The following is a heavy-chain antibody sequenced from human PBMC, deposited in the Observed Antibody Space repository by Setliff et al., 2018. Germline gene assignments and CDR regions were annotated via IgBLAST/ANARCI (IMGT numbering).Heavy chain of an antibody. CDR1: GFTFTNYA. CDR3: ARDVFDFRTGQGGP. CDR2: IGGGGDI. V-gene: IGHV3-13*01. D-gene: IGHD3-3*01. Sequence: GGSLRLSCAVSGFTFTNYALHWVRQATGKGLEWVSAIGGGGDIYYLDSVKGRFTISRDDAKDSMYLQMNNLGVGDTAVYYCARDVFDFRTGQGGPWGQGTRVTVSS. J-gene: IGHJ5*02.